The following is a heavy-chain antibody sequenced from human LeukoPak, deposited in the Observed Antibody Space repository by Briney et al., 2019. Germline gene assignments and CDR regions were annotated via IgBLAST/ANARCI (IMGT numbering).Heavy chain of an antibody. V-gene: IGHV4-31*03. CDR2: IYYSGST. Sequence: PSETLSLTCTVSGGSISSGGYYWSWIRQHPGKGLEWIGYIYYSGSTYYNPSLKSRVTISVDTSKNQFSLKLSSVTAADTAVYYCATSKGVRRNGWLDAFDIWGQGTMVTVSS. CDR3: ATSKGVRRNGWLDAFDI. CDR1: GGSISSGGYY. D-gene: IGHD3-22*01. J-gene: IGHJ3*02.